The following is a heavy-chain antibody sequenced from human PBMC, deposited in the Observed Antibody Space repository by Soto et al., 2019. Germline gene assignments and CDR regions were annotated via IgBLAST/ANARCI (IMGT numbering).Heavy chain of an antibody. CDR1: GASLSSISYY. D-gene: IGHD2-15*01. J-gene: IGHJ4*02. CDR3: ASRHCSGGSCYNPAFDS. Sequence: SETLSLTCTVSGASLSSISYYWGWIRQPPGKGLEWVGSIFFTGNIYYNPSLKSRVTISVDTSRNQFSLMVNSVTAADTAVYYCASRHCSGGSCYNPAFDSWGQGALVTVSS. CDR2: IFFTGNI. V-gene: IGHV4-39*01.